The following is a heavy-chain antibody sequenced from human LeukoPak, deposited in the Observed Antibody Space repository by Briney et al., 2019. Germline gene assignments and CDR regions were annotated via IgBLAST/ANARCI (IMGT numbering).Heavy chain of an antibody. Sequence: GGSLRLSCAASGFTFSSYGMHWVRQAPGKGLEWVAFIRYDGSNKYYADSVKGRFTISRGNSKNTLYLQMNSLRAEDTAVYYCAKDRYYYDSSGYYFDYWGQGTLVTVSS. CDR1: GFTFSSYG. CDR3: AKDRYYYDSSGYYFDY. J-gene: IGHJ4*02. D-gene: IGHD3-22*01. V-gene: IGHV3-30*02. CDR2: IRYDGSNK.